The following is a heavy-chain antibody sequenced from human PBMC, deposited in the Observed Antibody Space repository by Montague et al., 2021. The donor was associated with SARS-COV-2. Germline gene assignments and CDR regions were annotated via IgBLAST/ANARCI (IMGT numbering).Heavy chain of an antibody. CDR2: INHRGTS. Sequence: SETLSLTCAVYGGSFSDYFWTWIRQPPGKGLEWIGEINHRGTSNYNPSLKSRVSISVDTSKNQFSLKLSSVTAADTAVYYCARVHPLWFGELLLDYYYYYGMDVWGQGTTVTVSS. D-gene: IGHD3-10*01. J-gene: IGHJ6*02. V-gene: IGHV4-34*01. CDR1: GGSFSDYF. CDR3: ARVHPLWFGELLLDYYYYYGMDV.